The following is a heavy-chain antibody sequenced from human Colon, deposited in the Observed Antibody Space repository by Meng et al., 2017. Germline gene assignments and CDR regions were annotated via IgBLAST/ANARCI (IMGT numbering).Heavy chain of an antibody. CDR3: ATGLRHGDWFDP. CDR2: IDHFGIS. D-gene: IGHD4-17*01. CDR1: GRSFSGFY. V-gene: IGHV4-34*02. J-gene: IGHJ5*02. Sequence: QVQIQPGGAGLLKPSEALSLSCAVCGRSFSGFYWCWIRQPPGKGLEWIGEIDHFGISNYNSSLKGRLTISVDTSKKQISLTLTSVTAADTAVYYCATGLRHGDWFDPWGPGTLVTVSS.